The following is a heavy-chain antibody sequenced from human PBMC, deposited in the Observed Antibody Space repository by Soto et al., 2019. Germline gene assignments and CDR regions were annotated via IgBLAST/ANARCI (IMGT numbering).Heavy chain of an antibody. Sequence: SLRLSCTASGFTFGDYAMSWFRQAPGKGLEWVGFIRSKAYGGTTEYAASVKGRFTISRDDSKSIAYLQMNSLKTEDTAVYYCTRVWDTARVAYYYYGMDVWGPGTTVTVS. CDR1: GFTFGDYA. CDR2: IRSKAYGGTT. CDR3: TRVWDTARVAYYYYGMDV. J-gene: IGHJ6*02. V-gene: IGHV3-49*03. D-gene: IGHD5-18*01.